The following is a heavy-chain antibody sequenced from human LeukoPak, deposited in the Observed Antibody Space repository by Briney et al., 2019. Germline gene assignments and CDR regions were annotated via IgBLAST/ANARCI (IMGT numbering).Heavy chain of an antibody. V-gene: IGHV4-31*03. J-gene: IGHJ5*01. Sequence: TLSLTCTVSGGSIRSYYWSWIREHRGKGLEWIGYLHFSGSTFYSLSLKSRVTISLETFKNQCSLELSSVAAADTGVYYCVRERSCGGDCYSFWFDSWGQGILVTVSS. CDR1: GGSIRSYY. CDR3: VRERSCGGDCYSFWFDS. D-gene: IGHD2-21*02. CDR2: LHFSGST.